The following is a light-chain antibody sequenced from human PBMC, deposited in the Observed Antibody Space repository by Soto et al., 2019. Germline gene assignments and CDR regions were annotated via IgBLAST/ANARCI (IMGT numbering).Light chain of an antibody. Sequence: QSVLTQPASVSGSPGQSITISCIGSSSDVGGYNYVSWYQHHPGRVPKPMIFEVSDRPSGVSNRFSGSKSGNTAYLTVSGLQSQDEADYYCSSYAGNNNVIFGGGTKLTVL. CDR3: SSYAGNNNVI. CDR2: EVS. V-gene: IGLV2-14*01. J-gene: IGLJ2*01. CDR1: SSDVGGYNY.